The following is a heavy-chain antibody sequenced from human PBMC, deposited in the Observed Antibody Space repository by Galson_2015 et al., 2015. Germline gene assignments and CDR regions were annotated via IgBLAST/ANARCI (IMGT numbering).Heavy chain of an antibody. CDR2: ISSSSSTI. CDR3: ARDTLGYCSSTSCLGFDP. V-gene: IGHV3-48*02. J-gene: IGHJ5*02. D-gene: IGHD2-2*01. Sequence: SLRLSCAASGFTFSSYRMNWVRQAPGKGLEWVSYISSSSSTIYYADSVKGRFTISRDNAKNSLYLQMNSLRDEDTAVYYCARDTLGYCSSTSCLGFDPWGQGTLVTVSS. CDR1: GFTFSSYR.